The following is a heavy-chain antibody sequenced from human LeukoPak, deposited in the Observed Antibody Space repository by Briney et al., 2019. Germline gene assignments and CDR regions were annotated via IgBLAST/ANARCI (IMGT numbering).Heavy chain of an antibody. CDR1: GGSISSSNW. CDR3: ASIVSRSNWFDP. V-gene: IGHV4-4*02. Sequence: SGTLSLTCAVSGGSISSSNWWSWVRQPPGKGREWIGEIYHSGSTNYNPSLKSRVTISVDKSKNQFSLKFNSVTAADTAVYYCASIVSRSNWFDPWGQGTLVTVSS. D-gene: IGHD5/OR15-5a*01. CDR2: IYHSGST. J-gene: IGHJ5*02.